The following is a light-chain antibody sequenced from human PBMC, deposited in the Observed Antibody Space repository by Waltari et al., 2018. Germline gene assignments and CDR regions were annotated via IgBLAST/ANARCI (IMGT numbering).Light chain of an antibody. CDR2: GAS. J-gene: IGKJ2*01. V-gene: IGKV3-20*01. Sequence: EIVLAQSPGPLSLSPGERATLSCRASQSVSSNYLVWYQQRPGQDPRPLIYGASSRDTGIPERFSGSGAGTDFTLTISRLEPEDCAVYYCQQYGSSPPYTFGQGTKLEIK. CDR3: QQYGSSPPYT. CDR1: QSVSSNY.